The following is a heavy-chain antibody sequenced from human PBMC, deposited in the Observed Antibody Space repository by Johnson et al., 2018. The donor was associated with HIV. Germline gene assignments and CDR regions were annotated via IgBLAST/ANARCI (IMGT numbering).Heavy chain of an antibody. CDR2: IYSGGST. V-gene: IGHV3-66*01. CDR1: GFTVSSNY. J-gene: IGHJ3*01. CDR3: ARSRWADDAFDG. D-gene: IGHD1-26*01. Sequence: VQLVESGGGLVQPGGSLRVSCAASGFTVSSNYMSWVRQAPGKGLEWVSVIYSGGSTYYADSVKGRYTISRDNSKNTLYLQMISLRAEDMAVYYCARSRWADDAFDGWGQGTMVTVSS.